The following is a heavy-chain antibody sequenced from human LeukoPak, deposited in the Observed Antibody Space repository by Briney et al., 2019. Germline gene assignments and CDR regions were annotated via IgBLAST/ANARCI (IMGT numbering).Heavy chain of an antibody. J-gene: IGHJ4*02. CDR2: ISYSGTTI. D-gene: IGHD2-2*02. CDR1: RFTFSSYE. Sequence: GSLRLSCAASRFTFSSYEMNWVRQAPGKGLEWVSYISYSGTTIYYADSVKGRFTISRDNAKNSLYLQMNSLRAEDTAMYYCARLGFVVPAVIFDYWGQGTLVTVSS. CDR3: ARLGFVVPAVIFDY. V-gene: IGHV3-48*03.